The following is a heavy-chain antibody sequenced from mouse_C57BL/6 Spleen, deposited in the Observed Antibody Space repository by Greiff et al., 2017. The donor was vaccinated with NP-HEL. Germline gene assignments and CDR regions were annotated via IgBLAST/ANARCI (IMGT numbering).Heavy chain of an antibody. CDR3: ARETTVIESPYYYAMDY. Sequence: QVQLKQSGAELARPGASVKLSCKASGYTFTSYGISWVKQRTGQGLEWIGEIYPRSGNTYYNEKFKGKATLTADKSSSTAYMELRSLTSEDSAVYFCARETTVIESPYYYAMDYWGQGTSVTVSS. CDR2: IYPRSGNT. V-gene: IGHV1-81*01. CDR1: GYTFTSYG. J-gene: IGHJ4*01. D-gene: IGHD1-1*01.